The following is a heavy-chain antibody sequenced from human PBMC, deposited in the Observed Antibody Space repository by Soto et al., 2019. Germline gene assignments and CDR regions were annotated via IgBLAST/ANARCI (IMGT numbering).Heavy chain of an antibody. D-gene: IGHD1-26*01. V-gene: IGHV4-59*01. CDR1: GGSISVYY. CDR3: ARGVGSSPPQY. Sequence: PSDTLSLTCTISGGSISVYYWSWIRQPPGQGLEWIGYIYASGSPYYNPSLKSRVTISADTSKNQISLKLTSPTAADTAVYYCARGVGSSPPQYWGRGTLVTVSS. CDR2: IYASGSP. J-gene: IGHJ4*02.